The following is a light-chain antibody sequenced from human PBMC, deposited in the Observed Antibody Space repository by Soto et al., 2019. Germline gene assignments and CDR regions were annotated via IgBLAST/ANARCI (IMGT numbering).Light chain of an antibody. CDR2: DVS. CDR1: SSDVGGYNY. CDR3: SSYTRSSTAV. Sequence: QSALTQPASVSGSPGQSITISCTGTSSDVGGYNYVSWYQQHPGKAPKLIIYDVSNRPSGVSNRFSGSKSGNTASLTISGLQAEDEADYYCSSYTRSSTAVFGGGTKVTVL. V-gene: IGLV2-14*01. J-gene: IGLJ2*01.